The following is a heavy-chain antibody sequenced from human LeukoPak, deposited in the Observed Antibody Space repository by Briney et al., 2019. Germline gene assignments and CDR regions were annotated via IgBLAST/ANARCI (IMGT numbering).Heavy chain of an antibody. CDR3: ARQQIELGHYFDY. CDR2: IYHSGST. V-gene: IGHV4-38-2*01. D-gene: IGHD7-27*01. Sequence: SETLSLTCAVSGYSISSGYYWGWIRQPPGKGLEWIGSIYHSGSTYYNPSLKSRVTISVDTSENQFSLKLSSVTAADTAVYYCARQQIELGHYFDYWGQGTLVTVSS. J-gene: IGHJ4*02. CDR1: GYSISSGYY.